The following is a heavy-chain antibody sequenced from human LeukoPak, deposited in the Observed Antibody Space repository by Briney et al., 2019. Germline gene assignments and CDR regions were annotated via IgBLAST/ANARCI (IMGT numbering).Heavy chain of an antibody. CDR3: ARHGNIVVLPATSKAFDI. V-gene: IGHV4-34*01. CDR1: GGSFSGYY. Sequence: SETLSLTCAVYGGSFSGYYWSWIRQPPGKGLEWIGEINHSGSTNYNPSLKSRVTISVDTSKSQFSLRLSSVTAADTAVYYCARHGNIVVLPATSKAFDIWGQGTMVTVSS. J-gene: IGHJ3*02. D-gene: IGHD2-2*01. CDR2: INHSGST.